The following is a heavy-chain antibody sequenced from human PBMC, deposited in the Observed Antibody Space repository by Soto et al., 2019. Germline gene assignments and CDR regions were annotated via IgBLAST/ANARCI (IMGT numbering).Heavy chain of an antibody. CDR1: GFIFGSYA. V-gene: IGHV3-30*07. CDR3: AKGGPPITMVRGVIRDYYYGMDV. J-gene: IGHJ6*02. D-gene: IGHD3-10*01. CDR2: LSTDGSTP. Sequence: GSLRLSCEASGFIFGSYAMNWVRQVPGKGPEWVAVLSTDGSTPYYADSVRGRFTISRDNSKSTLFLQMNSLRAEDTAVYYCAKGGPPITMVRGVIRDYYYGMDVWGQGTTVTVSS.